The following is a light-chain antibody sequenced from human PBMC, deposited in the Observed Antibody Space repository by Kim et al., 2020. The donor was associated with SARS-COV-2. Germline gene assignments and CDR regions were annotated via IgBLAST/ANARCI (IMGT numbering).Light chain of an antibody. V-gene: IGKV3-20*01. CDR3: EQYGSSPRT. Sequence: SPGERATPSCRASHSVSSSYLAWYQRKPGQAPRVLIYGATSRATGIPDRVSGSGSGTDFTLTISRLEPEDFAVYYCEQYGSSPRTFGEGTKVDIK. J-gene: IGKJ1*01. CDR2: GAT. CDR1: HSVSSSY.